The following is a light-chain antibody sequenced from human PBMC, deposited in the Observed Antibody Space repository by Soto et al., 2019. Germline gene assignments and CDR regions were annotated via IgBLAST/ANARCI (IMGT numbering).Light chain of an antibody. CDR1: SSDVGAYNY. CDR2: DVS. V-gene: IGLV2-14*03. J-gene: IGLJ1*01. CDR3: SSYAPDSTYV. Sequence: QSVLTQPASVSGSPGQSTTISCTGTSSDVGAYNYVSWYQQHPGRAPELMIFDVSNRPSGVSSRFSGSKSGNTASLTISGLQAEDEADYYCSSYAPDSTYVFGAGTKVTVL.